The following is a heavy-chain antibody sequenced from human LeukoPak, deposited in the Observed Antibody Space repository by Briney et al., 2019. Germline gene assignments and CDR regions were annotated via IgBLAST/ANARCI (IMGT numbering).Heavy chain of an antibody. CDR1: GFTFSSYG. D-gene: IGHD4-17*01. J-gene: IGHJ3*02. CDR3: AKRDRTVTHAFDI. CDR2: IRYDGSNK. Sequence: GGSLRLSCAASGFTFSSYGMHWVRQAPGKGLEWVAFIRYDGSNKYYADSVKGRFTISRDNSKNTLYPQMNSLRAEDTAVYYCAKRDRTVTHAFDIWGQGTMVTVSS. V-gene: IGHV3-30*02.